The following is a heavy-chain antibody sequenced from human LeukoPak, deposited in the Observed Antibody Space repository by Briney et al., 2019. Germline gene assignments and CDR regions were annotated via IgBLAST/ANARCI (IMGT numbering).Heavy chain of an antibody. D-gene: IGHD6-13*01. V-gene: IGHV3-30*02. CDR3: AKAGIAAAAKWFDP. J-gene: IGHJ5*02. Sequence: GGSLRLSCAASGFTFSSYGMHWVRQAPGKGLEWVAFIRYDGSNKHYADSVKGRFTISRDNSKNTLYLQMNSLRAEDTAVYYCAKAGIAAAAKWFDPWGQGTLVTVSS. CDR1: GFTFSSYG. CDR2: IRYDGSNK.